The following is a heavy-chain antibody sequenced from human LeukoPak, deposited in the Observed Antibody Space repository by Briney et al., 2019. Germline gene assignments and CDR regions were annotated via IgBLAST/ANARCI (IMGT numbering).Heavy chain of an antibody. Sequence: GASVKVSCTASGYTFTGYYMHWVRQAPGQGLEWMGCINPNSGGTNYAQKLQGRVTMTTDTSTSTAYMELRSLRSDDTAVYYCARGGVLRFLEWLSTKDAFDIWGQGTMVTVSS. V-gene: IGHV1-2*02. J-gene: IGHJ3*02. CDR2: INPNSGGT. D-gene: IGHD3-3*01. CDR1: GYTFTGYY. CDR3: ARGGVLRFLEWLSTKDAFDI.